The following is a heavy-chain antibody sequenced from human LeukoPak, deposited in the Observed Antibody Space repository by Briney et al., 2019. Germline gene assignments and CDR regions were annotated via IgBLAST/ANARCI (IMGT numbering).Heavy chain of an antibody. D-gene: IGHD2-2*01. Sequence: PGRSLRLSCAASGFTFSSYAMHWVRQAPGKGLEWVAVISYDGSNKYYADSVKGRFTISRDNSKNTLYLQMNSLRAEDTAVYYCAKRLEQLLTSYYFDYWGQGTLVTVSS. CDR3: AKRLEQLLTSYYFDY. V-gene: IGHV3-30-3*02. CDR1: GFTFSSYA. CDR2: ISYDGSNK. J-gene: IGHJ4*02.